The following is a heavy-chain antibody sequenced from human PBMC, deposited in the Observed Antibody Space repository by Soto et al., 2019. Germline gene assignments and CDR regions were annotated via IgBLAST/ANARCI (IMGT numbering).Heavy chain of an antibody. CDR2: ISYDGSNK. D-gene: IGHD6-13*01. V-gene: IGHV3-30*18. J-gene: IGHJ4*02. CDR1: GFTFSSCG. Sequence: GSLRLSCAASGFTFSSCGMHWVLQAPGKGLEWVAVISYDGSNKYYADSVKGRFTISRDNSKNTLYLQMNSLRAEDTAVYYCAKLLAGIDYWGQGTLVTVSS. CDR3: AKLLAGIDY.